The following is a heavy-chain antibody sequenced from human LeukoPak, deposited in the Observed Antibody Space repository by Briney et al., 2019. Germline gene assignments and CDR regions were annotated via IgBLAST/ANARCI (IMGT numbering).Heavy chain of an antibody. D-gene: IGHD3-3*01. Sequence: TGGSLRLSCAASGFTFSSYSMNWVRQAPGKGLEWVSSISSSSSYIYYADSVKGRFTISRDNSKNTLYLQMNSLRAEDTAVYYCARVLYDSTRDIPDRHDYWGQGTLVTVSS. CDR3: ARVLYDSTRDIPDRHDY. J-gene: IGHJ4*02. CDR1: GFTFSSYS. V-gene: IGHV3-21*04. CDR2: ISSSSSYI.